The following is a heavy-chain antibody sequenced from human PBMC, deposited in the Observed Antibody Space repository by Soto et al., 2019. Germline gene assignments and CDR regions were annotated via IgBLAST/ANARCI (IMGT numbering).Heavy chain of an antibody. CDR1: GASFSGYY. CDR3: ARQSLRRPFGRLILVTFDS. CDR2: INHSGNT. V-gene: IGHV4-34*01. Sequence: SETLSLTCAVYGASFSGYYLTWIRQSPGKGLEWIGEINHSGNTFYNPSLKTRLTMSVDTSKNDFSLTLRSVTAADTAVYYCARQSLRRPFGRLILVTFDSWGQGSLVTVSS. J-gene: IGHJ4*02. D-gene: IGHD3-16*02.